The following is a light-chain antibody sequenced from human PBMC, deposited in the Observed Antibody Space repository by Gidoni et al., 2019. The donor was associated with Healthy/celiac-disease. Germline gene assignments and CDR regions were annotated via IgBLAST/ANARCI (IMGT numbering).Light chain of an antibody. CDR2: WAS. V-gene: IGKV4-1*01. J-gene: IGKJ3*01. CDR3: QQYYSTPIT. CDR1: QSVLYISNNKNY. Sequence: DIVMTQSPDSLAVSLGERATINCKSSQSVLYISNNKNYLAWYQHKPGQPPKLLIYWASTRESGVPDRFSCSGSGTDFTLTISSLQAEDVAVYYCQQYYSTPITFGPGTKVDIK.